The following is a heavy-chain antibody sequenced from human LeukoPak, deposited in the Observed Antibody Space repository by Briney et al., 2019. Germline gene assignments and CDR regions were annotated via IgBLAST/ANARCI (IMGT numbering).Heavy chain of an antibody. CDR1: GGSISSSNW. J-gene: IGHJ4*02. CDR3: AREGVRIAAAGPEGY. Sequence: PSGTLSLTCAVSGGSISSSNWWSWVRQPPGKGLEWIGEIYHSGSTNYNPSLKSRVTISVDKSKNQFSLKLSSVTAADTAVYYCAREGVRIAAAGPEGYWGQGTLVTVSS. D-gene: IGHD6-13*01. V-gene: IGHV4-4*02. CDR2: IYHSGST.